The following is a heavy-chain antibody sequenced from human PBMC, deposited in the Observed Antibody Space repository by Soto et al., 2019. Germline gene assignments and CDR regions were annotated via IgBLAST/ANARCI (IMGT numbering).Heavy chain of an antibody. CDR1: GYSFTSHW. CDR2: VYPGDSDT. D-gene: IGHD6-13*01. Sequence: GESLKISCKASGYSFTSHWIAWVRQMPGKGLEWMGIVYPGDSDTRYSPSFQGQVTISADKSITTAYLQWRSLKASDTAMYYCARTSAAGKYYYGMDVWGQGTTVTVSS. V-gene: IGHV5-51*01. J-gene: IGHJ6*02. CDR3: ARTSAAGKYYYGMDV.